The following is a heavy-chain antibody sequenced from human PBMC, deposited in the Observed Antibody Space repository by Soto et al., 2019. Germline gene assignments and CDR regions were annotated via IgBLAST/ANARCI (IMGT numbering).Heavy chain of an antibody. J-gene: IGHJ4*02. CDR1: GYRFIGYY. D-gene: IGHD5-12*01. CDR2: INPNTGDT. Sequence: ASVKVSCKASGYRFIGYYIHWVRQAPGQGLEWMGWINPNTGDTNFAQKFQGRVTVTRDTSISTVYMELSRLTSDDTALYYCARGVPAVASTFFHYWGQGTLVTVSS. V-gene: IGHV1-2*02. CDR3: ARGVPAVASTFFHY.